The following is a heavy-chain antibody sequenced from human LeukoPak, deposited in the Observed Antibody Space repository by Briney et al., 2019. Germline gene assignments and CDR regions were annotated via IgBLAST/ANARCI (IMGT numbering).Heavy chain of an antibody. CDR2: FDPEDGET. CDR3: ATPTYDSSGYYYMALDY. CDR1: GYTLTELS. Sequence: ASVKASCKVSGYTLTELSMHWVRQAPGKGLEWMGGFDPEDGETIYAQKFQGRVTMTEDTSTDTAYMELSSLRSEDTAVYYCATPTYDSSGYYYMALDYWGQGTLVTVSS. D-gene: IGHD3-22*01. J-gene: IGHJ4*02. V-gene: IGHV1-24*01.